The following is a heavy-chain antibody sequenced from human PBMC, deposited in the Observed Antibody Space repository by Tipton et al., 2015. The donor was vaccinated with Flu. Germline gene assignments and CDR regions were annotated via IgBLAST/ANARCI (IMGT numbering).Heavy chain of an antibody. Sequence: TLFLTCTVSGGSVSGGSFYWSWIRQPAGKGLEWIGRIHNSGSTNYSPSLRSRVTLSIDTSKNQFSLSLSSVTAADTAVYYCARDYSSMWHGGFDYGLDVWGQGTTVTVPS. CDR2: IHNSGST. D-gene: IGHD6-13*01. CDR3: ARDYSSMWHGGFDYGLDV. CDR1: GGSVSGGSFY. V-gene: IGHV4-61*02. J-gene: IGHJ6*02.